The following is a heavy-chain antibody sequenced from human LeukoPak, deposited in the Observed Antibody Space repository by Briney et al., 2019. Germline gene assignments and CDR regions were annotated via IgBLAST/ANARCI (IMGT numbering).Heavy chain of an antibody. D-gene: IGHD1-7*01. CDR2: IHAGNGNT. CDR1: GYTFTNYA. J-gene: IGHJ4*02. V-gene: IGHV1-3*01. CDR3: ARNLAGTTVLDY. Sequence: ASVRVSCKASGYTFTNYAIHWVRQAPGQRLEWMGWIHAGNGNTQYSQNFQGRVTITRDTSANTTYMELSSLRSKDTAVYYCARNLAGTTVLDYWGQGTLVTVSS.